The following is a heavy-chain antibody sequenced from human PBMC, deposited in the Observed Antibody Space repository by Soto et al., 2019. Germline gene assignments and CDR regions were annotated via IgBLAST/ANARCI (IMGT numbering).Heavy chain of an antibody. D-gene: IGHD5-18*01. CDR3: ASINTAMVAFDI. V-gene: IGHV3-66*01. Sequence: GGSLRLSCAASGFTVSSNYMSWVRQAPGKGLEWVSVIYSGGSTYYADSVKGRFTISRDNSKNTLYLQMNSLRAEDTAVYYCASINTAMVAFDIWGQGTMVTVSS. CDR2: IYSGGST. J-gene: IGHJ3*02. CDR1: GFTVSSNY.